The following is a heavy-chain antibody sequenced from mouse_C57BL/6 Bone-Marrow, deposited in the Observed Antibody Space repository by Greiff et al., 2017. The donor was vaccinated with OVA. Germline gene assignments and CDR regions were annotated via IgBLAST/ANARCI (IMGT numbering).Heavy chain of an antibody. D-gene: IGHD1-1*01. J-gene: IGHJ1*03. V-gene: IGHV7-3*01. Sequence: EVKVVESGGGLVQPGGSLSLSCAASGFTFPDYYMSWVRQPPGKALEWLGFIRNKANGYTTEYSASVKGRFTISRDNSQSILYLQMNALRAEDSATYYCARYSYYYGSSYGYFDVWGTGTTVTVSS. CDR3: ARYSYYYGSSYGYFDV. CDR2: IRNKANGYTT. CDR1: GFTFPDYY.